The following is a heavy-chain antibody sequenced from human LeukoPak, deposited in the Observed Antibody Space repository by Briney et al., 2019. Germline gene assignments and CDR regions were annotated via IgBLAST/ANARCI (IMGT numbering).Heavy chain of an antibody. CDR3: ALAPNSNWFDF. J-gene: IGHJ5*01. V-gene: IGHV4-59*03. CDR2: IHYSGSS. CDR1: GDSTSNFY. Sequence: SETLSLTCTVSGDSTSNFYWNWIRQSPGEGLEWIGNIHYSGSSVYNPSLKSRVTISIDTSRRQFFLKLNSVTAADTAVYFCALAPNSNWFDFWGPGTLVTVSS. D-gene: IGHD2-8*01.